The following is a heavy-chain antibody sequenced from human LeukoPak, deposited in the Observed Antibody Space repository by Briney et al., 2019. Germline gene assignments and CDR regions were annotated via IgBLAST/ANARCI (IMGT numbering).Heavy chain of an antibody. D-gene: IGHD6-19*01. V-gene: IGHV3-48*01. CDR2: ISSSSSTI. CDR1: GFTFSSYS. Sequence: GGSLRLSCAASGFTFSSYSMNWVRQAPGKGLEWVSYISSSSSTIYYADSVKGRFTISRDNSKNTLYLQMNSLRAEDTAVYYCAKDIAVFSIDAFDIWGQGTMVTVSS. J-gene: IGHJ3*02. CDR3: AKDIAVFSIDAFDI.